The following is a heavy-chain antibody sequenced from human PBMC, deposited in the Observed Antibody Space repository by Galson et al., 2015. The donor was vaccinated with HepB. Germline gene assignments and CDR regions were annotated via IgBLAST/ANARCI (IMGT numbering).Heavy chain of an antibody. Sequence: SVKVSCKASGGTFSSYAISWVRQAPGQGLEWMGRIIPILGIANYAQKFKGRVTITADKSTSTAYMELSSLRSEDTAVYYCARELDSSGYYSFDYWGQGTLVTVSS. CDR2: IIPILGIA. V-gene: IGHV1-69*04. D-gene: IGHD3-22*01. CDR1: GGTFSSYA. CDR3: ARELDSSGYYSFDY. J-gene: IGHJ4*02.